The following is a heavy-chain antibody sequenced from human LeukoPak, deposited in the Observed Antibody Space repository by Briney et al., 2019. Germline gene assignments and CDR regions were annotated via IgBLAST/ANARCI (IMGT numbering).Heavy chain of an antibody. Sequence: GASVKVSCKVSGYTLTELSMHWVRQAPGQGLEWMGIINPSGGSTSYAQKFQGRVTMTRDTSTSTVYMELSSLRSEDTAVYYCARGGGFSYYYDSSGSAAFGYWGQGTLVTVSS. D-gene: IGHD3-22*01. V-gene: IGHV1-46*01. J-gene: IGHJ4*02. CDR3: ARGGGFSYYYDSSGSAAFGY. CDR2: INPSGGST. CDR1: GYTLTELS.